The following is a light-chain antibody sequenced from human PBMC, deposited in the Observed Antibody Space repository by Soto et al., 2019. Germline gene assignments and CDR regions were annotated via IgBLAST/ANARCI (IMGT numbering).Light chain of an antibody. Sequence: DIQMTQSPSSLSASVGDRVTITCRASQNIIFYLNWYQQKPGKAPKLLIYAASNLQSGVPSRFSGSGSGKEFSLTIKNLQPEDFANYFCHQSYTPPVYTFAQGTKVDIK. J-gene: IGKJ2*01. CDR2: AAS. CDR3: HQSYTPPVYT. V-gene: IGKV1-39*01. CDR1: QNIIFY.